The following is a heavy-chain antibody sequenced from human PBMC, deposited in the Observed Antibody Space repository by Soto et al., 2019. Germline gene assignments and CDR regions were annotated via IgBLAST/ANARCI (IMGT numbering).Heavy chain of an antibody. CDR2: TRNKGNSYTT. CDR1: GFTFSDHH. Sequence: EVQLVESGGALVQPGGSLRLSCAASGFTFSDHHMDWVRQAPGKGLEWVGRTRNKGNSYTTEYAASVKGRSTISRDESNILLYLQMHRLKTGVTTVYSFAFVGATRAFWCQGSLVTVSS. J-gene: IGHJ4*02. V-gene: IGHV3-72*01. D-gene: IGHD1-26*01. CDR3: AFVGATRAF.